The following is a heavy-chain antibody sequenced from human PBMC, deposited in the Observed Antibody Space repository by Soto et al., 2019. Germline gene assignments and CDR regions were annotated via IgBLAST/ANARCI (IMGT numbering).Heavy chain of an antibody. J-gene: IGHJ5*02. CDR2: IIPILGIA. CDR1: GGTFSSYT. Sequence: QVQLVQSGAEVKKPGSSVKVSCKASGGTFSSYTISWVRQAPGQGLEWMGRIIPILGIANYAQKFQGRVTLPADKSTSTAYMELSSLRSEDTAVYYCARSSGWSNWFDPWGQGTLVTVSS. CDR3: ARSSGWSNWFDP. D-gene: IGHD6-19*01. V-gene: IGHV1-69*02.